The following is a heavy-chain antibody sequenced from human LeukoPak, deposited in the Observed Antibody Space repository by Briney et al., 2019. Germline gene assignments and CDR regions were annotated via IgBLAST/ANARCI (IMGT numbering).Heavy chain of an antibody. J-gene: IGHJ4*02. CDR3: ARSQPNDYVDY. Sequence: SSETLSLTCAVYGGSFSGYYWSWIRQPPGKGLEWIGEINHSGSTNYNPSLKSRVTISVDTSKNQFSLKLSSVTAADTAVYYCARSQPNDYVDYWGQGTLVTVSS. V-gene: IGHV4-34*01. CDR1: GGSFSGYY. CDR2: INHSGST. D-gene: IGHD2-8*01.